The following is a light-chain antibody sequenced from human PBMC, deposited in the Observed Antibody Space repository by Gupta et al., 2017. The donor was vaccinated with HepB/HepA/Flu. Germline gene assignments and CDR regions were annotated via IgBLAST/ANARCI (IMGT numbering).Light chain of an antibody. V-gene: IGLV3-19*01. CDR3: NARDISGNLV. Sequence: SSELTQDPAVSVAFGQTVRIPCQGDSLRSYYASWYQQKPGQAPVLVIYGKNNRPAGIPDRCSGLSSGNTASWTITGAQAEDEADYYCNARDISGNLVFGGGTKLTVL. CDR2: GKN. CDR1: SLRSYY. J-gene: IGLJ2*01.